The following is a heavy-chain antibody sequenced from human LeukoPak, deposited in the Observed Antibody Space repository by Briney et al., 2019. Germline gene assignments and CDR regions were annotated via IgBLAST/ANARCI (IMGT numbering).Heavy chain of an antibody. Sequence: SQTLSLTCTVSGGSISSGSYYWSWIRQPAGKGLEWIGRIYTSGSTYYNPSLKSRVTISVDRSKNQFSLKLSSVTAADTAVYYCARDRQGIAAADNWGQGTLVTVSS. V-gene: IGHV4-61*02. CDR3: ARDRQGIAAADN. D-gene: IGHD6-13*01. J-gene: IGHJ4*02. CDR1: GGSISSGSYY. CDR2: IYTSGST.